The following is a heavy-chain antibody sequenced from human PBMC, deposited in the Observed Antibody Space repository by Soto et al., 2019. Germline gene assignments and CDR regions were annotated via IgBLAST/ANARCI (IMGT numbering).Heavy chain of an antibody. J-gene: IGHJ4*02. V-gene: IGHV1-18*01. CDR1: GYTFTSYG. CDR2: ISAYNGNT. Sequence: QVRLVQSGAEVKKPGASVKVSCKASGYTFTSYGISWVRQAPGQGLEWMGWISAYNGNTNYAQKLQGRVTMTTDTPQSTAYRELRSRRFDDTAVYYCSVEDPPGLNWAQGTLVTVSS. D-gene: IGHD6-25*01. CDR3: SVEDPPGLN.